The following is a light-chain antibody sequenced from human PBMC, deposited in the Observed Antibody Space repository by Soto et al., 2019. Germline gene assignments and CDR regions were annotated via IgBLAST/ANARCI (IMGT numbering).Light chain of an antibody. Sequence: DIVLTQSPGTLSLSPGERATLACRASQSVSSSYLAWYQQKPGQAPRLLMYAASSRSTGSPDRFSGSGSGTDSTLTINRLEPEDFAVYSCQQYGSSPVFTFGPGTKLEI. V-gene: IGKV3-20*01. CDR3: QQYGSSPVFT. CDR2: AAS. J-gene: IGKJ3*01. CDR1: QSVSSSY.